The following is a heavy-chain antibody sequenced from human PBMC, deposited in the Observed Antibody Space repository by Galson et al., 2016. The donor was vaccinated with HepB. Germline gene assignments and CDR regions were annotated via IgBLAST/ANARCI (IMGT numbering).Heavy chain of an antibody. CDR2: ISTRRTT. D-gene: IGHD1-1*01. Sequence: LRLSCAASGFVFSNFGLSWVRQAPGKGLEWVASISTRRTTYYSDSVQGRFTISRDNSNNTLYLQVNGLRAKDTAVYYCAKERLVRRIFDHWGQGTLLTVSS. V-gene: IGHV3-23*01. J-gene: IGHJ4*02. CDR1: GFVFSNFG. CDR3: AKERLVRRIFDH.